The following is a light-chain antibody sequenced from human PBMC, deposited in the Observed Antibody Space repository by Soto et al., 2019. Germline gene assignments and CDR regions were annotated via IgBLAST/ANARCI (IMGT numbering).Light chain of an antibody. CDR3: CSYAGSSTLSHV. CDR2: EVS. J-gene: IGLJ1*01. Sequence: QSVLTQPASVSGSPGQSITISCTGTSSDVGSYNLVSWYQQHPGKAPKLMIYEVSKRPSGVSNRFSGSKSGNTASLTISGLQAEDEADYYCCSYAGSSTLSHVFGTGTKVTV. CDR1: SSDVGSYNL. V-gene: IGLV2-23*02.